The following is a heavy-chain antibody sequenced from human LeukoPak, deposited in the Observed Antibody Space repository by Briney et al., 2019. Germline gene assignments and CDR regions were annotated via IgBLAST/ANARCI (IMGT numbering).Heavy chain of an antibody. D-gene: IGHD3-16*01. CDR2: IHYSGST. J-gene: IGHJ4*02. CDR1: GGSISNYY. V-gene: IGHV4-59*01. CDR3: AGLLGYFDY. Sequence: SETLSLTCTVSGGSISNYYWSWIRTPPGKGLEWIGYIHYSGSTNYNPSLKSRVTISLDTSKNQFSLKLSSVTAADTAVYYCAGLLGYFDYWGQGTLVTVSS.